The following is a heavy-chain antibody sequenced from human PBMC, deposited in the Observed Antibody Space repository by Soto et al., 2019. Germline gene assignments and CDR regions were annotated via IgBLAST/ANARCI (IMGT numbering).Heavy chain of an antibody. J-gene: IGHJ4*02. CDR3: ARGTGAEARGLDS. Sequence: VGSLRLSCAASGFRFNTYSMHWVRQAPAKGLEWVALLWYDGSNENYAAAVKGRFTISRDNSNNILYLQMNSLTADDTAVYYCARGTGAEARGLDSWGQGTLVTVSS. V-gene: IGHV3-33*01. CDR2: LWYDGSNE. D-gene: IGHD3-10*01. CDR1: GFRFNTYS.